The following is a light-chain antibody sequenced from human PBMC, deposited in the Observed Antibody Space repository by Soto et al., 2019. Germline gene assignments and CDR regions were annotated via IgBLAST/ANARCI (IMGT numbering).Light chain of an antibody. CDR1: QSISSW. CDR2: AAS. J-gene: IGKJ1*01. Sequence: DIQMTQSPSTLSATAGDRVTITCRASQSISSWLAWYQHKPGRAPKLLIYAASTLQSGVPSRFSGSGSGTDFTLTISCLQSEDFATYYCQQYYSYPRTFGQGTKVDIK. CDR3: QQYYSYPRT. V-gene: IGKV1-5*01.